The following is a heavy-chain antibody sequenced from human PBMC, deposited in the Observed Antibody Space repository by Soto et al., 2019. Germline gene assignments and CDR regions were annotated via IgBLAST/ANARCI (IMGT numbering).Heavy chain of an antibody. Sequence: EVHLVESGGGSVQPGGSLRLSCAASGFTFNSYSMHWVRQAPGKGLEWVSYITGSSIAIYYADSVKGRFTISRDNAKNSLSLQMNSLRDEDTAVYYCARGYCNGGSCYPGIYWGQGTLVSVSS. CDR2: ITGSSIAI. CDR1: GFTFNSYS. J-gene: IGHJ4*02. CDR3: ARGYCNGGSCYPGIY. V-gene: IGHV3-48*02. D-gene: IGHD2-15*01.